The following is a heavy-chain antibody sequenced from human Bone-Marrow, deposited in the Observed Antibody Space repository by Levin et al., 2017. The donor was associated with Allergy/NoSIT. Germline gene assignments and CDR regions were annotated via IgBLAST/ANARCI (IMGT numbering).Heavy chain of an antibody. D-gene: IGHD2-8*01. CDR3: AREYCPNGVCYGAFDI. J-gene: IGHJ3*02. V-gene: IGHV3-7*01. CDR2: IKQDGSET. Sequence: GGSLRLSCVASGFSFSSYWMNWVRQAPGKGLEWVANIKQDGSETYYVGSVRGRFTISRDNAKRSMYLQMNRLRVEDTAVYYCAREYCPNGVCYGAFDIWGQGTTVTVSS. CDR1: GFSFSSYW.